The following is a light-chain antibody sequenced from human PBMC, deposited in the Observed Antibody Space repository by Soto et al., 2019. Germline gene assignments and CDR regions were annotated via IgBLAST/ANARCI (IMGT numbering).Light chain of an antibody. CDR2: AAP. CDR3: QKYYSAPFT. V-gene: IGKV1-27*01. CDR1: QGISNY. Sequence: DIEMTQSPSSLSASVGDRVTITCRASQGISNYLAWYQQKPGKGPKLLIYAAPTLQAGVPTRFRGSGSGTDFTLTISSLQTEGVATYYCQKYYSAPFTFGPGTKVDLK. J-gene: IGKJ3*01.